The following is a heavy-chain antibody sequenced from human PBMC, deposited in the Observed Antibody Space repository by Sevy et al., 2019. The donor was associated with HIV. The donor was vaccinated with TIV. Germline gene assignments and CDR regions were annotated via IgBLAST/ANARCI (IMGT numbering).Heavy chain of an antibody. CDR3: ASDFADGIAVVGSWFDP. D-gene: IGHD6-19*01. CDR2: INPNSGGT. CDR1: GYTFTGYY. Sequence: ASVKVSCKATGYTFTGYYLHWVRQAPGQGLEWMGWINPNSGGTNYAQKFQGRVTMTRDTSISTAYMELSRLRSDDTAVYYCASDFADGIAVVGSWFDPWGQGTLVTVSS. J-gene: IGHJ5*02. V-gene: IGHV1-2*02.